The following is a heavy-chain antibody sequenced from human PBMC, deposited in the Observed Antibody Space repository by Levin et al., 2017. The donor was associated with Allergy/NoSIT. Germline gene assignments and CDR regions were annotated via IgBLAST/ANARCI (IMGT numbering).Heavy chain of an antibody. V-gene: IGHV3-30*02. J-gene: IGHJ4*02. CDR1: GFPFSTSG. CDR3: AKAAVAD. CDR2: ITSNGDHI. Sequence: GESLKISCTASGFPFSTSGMHWVRQAPGKGLEWVALITSNGDHIFYADSVKGRLTISRDNYKNTLYLQMNSLRAEDTAVYYCAKAAVADWGQGTLVTVSS.